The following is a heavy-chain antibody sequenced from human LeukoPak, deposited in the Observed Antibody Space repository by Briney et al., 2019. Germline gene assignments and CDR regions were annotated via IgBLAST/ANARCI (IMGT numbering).Heavy chain of an antibody. D-gene: IGHD3-10*01. Sequence: PGGSLRLSCAASGFTFSSYGMHWVRQAPGKGLEWVAVISYDGSNKYYADSVKGRFTISRDNSKNTLYLQMNSLRAEDTAVYYCAKDRLPYGSVPLFDYWGQGTLVTVSS. CDR2: ISYDGSNK. CDR1: GFTFSSYG. CDR3: AKDRLPYGSVPLFDY. J-gene: IGHJ4*02. V-gene: IGHV3-30*18.